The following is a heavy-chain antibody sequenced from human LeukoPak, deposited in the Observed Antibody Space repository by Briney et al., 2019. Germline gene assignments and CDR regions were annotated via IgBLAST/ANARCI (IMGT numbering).Heavy chain of an antibody. CDR1: GFTFSSYA. V-gene: IGHV3-30-3*01. Sequence: GGSLRLSCAASGFTFSSYAMHWVRQAPGKGLEWVAVISYDGSNKYYADSVKGRFTISRDNSKNTLYLQMNSLRAEDTAVYYCAREETVRITMIVVVITTPLGMDVWGQGTTVTVSS. D-gene: IGHD3-22*01. CDR2: ISYDGSNK. CDR3: AREETVRITMIVVVITTPLGMDV. J-gene: IGHJ6*02.